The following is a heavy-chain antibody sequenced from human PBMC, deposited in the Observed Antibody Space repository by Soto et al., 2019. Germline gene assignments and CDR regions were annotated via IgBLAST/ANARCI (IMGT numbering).Heavy chain of an antibody. D-gene: IGHD3-10*01. CDR1: GFTFNSYE. CDR3: ARGSRGNNYASAPFSDY. V-gene: IGHV3-48*03. Sequence: EVQLVDSGGGLVQPGVSLRLSCVASGFTFNSYEMNWVRQAPGKGLEWVSYISRNAETIHYADSVKGRFSISRDNAKNPLYLQTNSLRAEDTAVYFCARGSRGNNYASAPFSDYWGQGNRVTVSS. CDR2: ISRNAETI. J-gene: IGHJ4*01.